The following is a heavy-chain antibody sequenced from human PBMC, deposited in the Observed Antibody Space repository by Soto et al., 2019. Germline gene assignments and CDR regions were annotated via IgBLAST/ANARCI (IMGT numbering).Heavy chain of an antibody. J-gene: IGHJ6*02. CDR2: IYYSGST. V-gene: IGHV4-39*01. CDR1: GGSITSSSYY. D-gene: IGHD3-10*01. CDR3: ARHGYYGSGSYKGTHYYYYGMDV. Sequence: SETLSLTCTVSGGSITSSSYYWGWIRQPPGKGLEWIGSIYYSGSTYYNPSLKSRVTISVDTSKKQFSLKLSSVTAADTAVYYCARHGYYGSGSYKGTHYYYYGMDVWGQGTTVTVSS.